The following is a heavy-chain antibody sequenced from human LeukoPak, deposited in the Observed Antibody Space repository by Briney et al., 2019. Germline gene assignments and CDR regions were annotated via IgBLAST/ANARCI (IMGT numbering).Heavy chain of an antibody. CDR3: ARDQDHCSSTSCPIDY. V-gene: IGHV1-2*02. CDR2: INPNSGGT. D-gene: IGHD2-2*01. CDR1: GYTFTDYY. J-gene: IGHJ4*02. Sequence: GASVKVSCKASGYTFTDYYIHWVRLAPGQGLEWMGWINPNSGGTNYAQKFQGRVTMTRDTSISTAYMELSRLRSDDTAVYYCARDQDHCSSTSCPIDYWGQGTLVTVSS.